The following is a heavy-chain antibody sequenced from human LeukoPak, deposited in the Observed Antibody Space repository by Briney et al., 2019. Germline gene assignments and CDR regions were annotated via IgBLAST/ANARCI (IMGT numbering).Heavy chain of an antibody. J-gene: IGHJ4*02. V-gene: IGHV2-5*01. CDR2: IYWNDDK. CDR3: AHRGTSMPRGFFDY. CDR1: GFSLTTSGVG. Sequence: SGPTLVKPTQTLTLTCTFSGFSLTTSGVGVGWIRQPPGKALQWLALIYWNDDKSYSPSLKSRLTITKDTSKNQVVLTMTNMDPVDTATYYCAHRGTSMPRGFFDYWAREPWSPSPQ. D-gene: IGHD2-2*01.